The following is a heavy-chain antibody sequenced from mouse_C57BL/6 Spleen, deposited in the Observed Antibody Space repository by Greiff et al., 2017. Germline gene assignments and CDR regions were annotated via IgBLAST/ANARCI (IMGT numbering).Heavy chain of an antibody. J-gene: IGHJ1*03. V-gene: IGHV1-74*01. CDR3: AFITTEDWYFDV. D-gene: IGHD1-2*01. Sequence: QVQLQQPGAELVKPGASVKVSCKASGYTFTSYWMHWVKQRPGQGLEWIGRIHPSDNDTNSNQKFKGKATLTVDKSSSTAYMQLISLTSEDSAVYYCAFITTEDWYFDVWGTGTTVTVSS. CDR2: IHPSDNDT. CDR1: GYTFTSYW.